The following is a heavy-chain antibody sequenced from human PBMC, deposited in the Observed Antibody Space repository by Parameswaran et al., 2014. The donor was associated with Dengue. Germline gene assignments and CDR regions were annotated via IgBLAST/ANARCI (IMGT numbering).Heavy chain of an antibody. Sequence: KWIRQPPGKGLEWVSSISSSSSYIYYADSVKGRFTISRDNAKNSLYLQMNSLRAEDTAVYYCARAGITGTMGGMDVWGQGTTVTVSS. CDR3: ARAGITGTMGGMDV. J-gene: IGHJ6*02. V-gene: IGHV3-21*01. D-gene: IGHD1-7*01. CDR2: ISSSSSYI.